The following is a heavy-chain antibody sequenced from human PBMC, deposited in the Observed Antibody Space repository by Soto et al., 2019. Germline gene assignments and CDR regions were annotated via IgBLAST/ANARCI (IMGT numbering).Heavy chain of an antibody. D-gene: IGHD1-26*01. J-gene: IGHJ4*02. Sequence: LRLSCATSGFTFSKAWVGWVRQAPGKGLEWVGRIMSKTDGGTTDYAAPVKGRFTISRDDSKSTLYLQMNSLKTEDTAFYYCTTDSGMSPYSFDYWGQGTLVTVSS. V-gene: IGHV3-15*01. CDR1: GFTFSKAW. CDR3: TTDSGMSPYSFDY. CDR2: IMSKTDGGTT.